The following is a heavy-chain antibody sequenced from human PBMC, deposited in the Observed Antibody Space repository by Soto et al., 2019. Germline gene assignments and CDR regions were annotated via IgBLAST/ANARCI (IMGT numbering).Heavy chain of an antibody. J-gene: IGHJ6*02. CDR3: ARNSRLLRFLEWLPYYGMDV. D-gene: IGHD3-3*01. V-gene: IGHV4-34*01. CDR1: GGSFSGYY. Sequence: SETLSLTCAVYGGSFSGYYWSWIRQPPGKGLEWIGEINHSGSTNYNPSLKSRVTISVDTSKNQFSLKLSSVTAADTAVYYCARNSRLLRFLEWLPYYGMDVWGQGTTVTVSS. CDR2: INHSGST.